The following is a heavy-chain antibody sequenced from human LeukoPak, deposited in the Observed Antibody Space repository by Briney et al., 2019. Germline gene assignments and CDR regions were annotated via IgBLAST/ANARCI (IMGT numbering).Heavy chain of an antibody. D-gene: IGHD6-13*01. Sequence: KTSETLSLTCTVSGGSISSYYWSWIRQPPGKGLEWIGYIYYSGSTNYNPSLKSRVTISVDTSKNQFSLKLTSVTAADTAVYYCARGGDRKQLVQVYWGQGTLVTVSS. CDR2: IYYSGST. V-gene: IGHV4-59*12. J-gene: IGHJ4*02. CDR1: GGSISSYY. CDR3: ARGGDRKQLVQVY.